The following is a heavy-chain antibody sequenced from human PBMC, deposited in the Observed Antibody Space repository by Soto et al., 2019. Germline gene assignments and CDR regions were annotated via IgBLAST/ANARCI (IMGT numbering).Heavy chain of an antibody. V-gene: IGHV1-69*13. J-gene: IGHJ4*02. Sequence: SVKVSCKACGGTFSSYAISWVRQAPGQGLEWMGGIIPIFGTANYAQKFQGRVTITADESTSTAYMELSSLRSEDTAVYYCASGSSGSYLTNFDYWGQGTLVTVSS. CDR2: IIPIFGTA. CDR3: ASGSSGSYLTNFDY. D-gene: IGHD1-26*01. CDR1: GGTFSSYA.